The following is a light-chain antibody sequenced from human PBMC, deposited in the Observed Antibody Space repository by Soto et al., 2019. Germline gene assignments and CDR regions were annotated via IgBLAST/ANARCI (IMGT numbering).Light chain of an antibody. Sequence: DIQMAQSPSTLSASVGDRVIITCRASESSSSWLAWYQQKPGKAPKLLIYKASTLQSGVPSRFRGSGSGPEFTLNISRRQPEDLATYYCQQHNSYPRTFGQGTKVEIK. V-gene: IGKV1-5*03. CDR1: ESSSSW. CDR3: QQHNSYPRT. CDR2: KAS. J-gene: IGKJ1*01.